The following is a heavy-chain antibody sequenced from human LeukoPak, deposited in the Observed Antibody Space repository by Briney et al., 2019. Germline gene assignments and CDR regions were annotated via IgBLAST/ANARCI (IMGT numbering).Heavy chain of an antibody. CDR2: ISSSSSYI. D-gene: IGHD1-26*01. CDR1: GFTFSSYA. J-gene: IGHJ4*02. CDR3: AKGPLGATMIGYFDY. Sequence: GGSLRLSCAASGFTFSSYAMSWVRQAPGKGLEWVSSISSSSSYIYYADSVKGRFTISRDNAKNSLYLQMNSLRAEDTALYYCAKGPLGATMIGYFDYWGQGTLVTVSS. V-gene: IGHV3-21*04.